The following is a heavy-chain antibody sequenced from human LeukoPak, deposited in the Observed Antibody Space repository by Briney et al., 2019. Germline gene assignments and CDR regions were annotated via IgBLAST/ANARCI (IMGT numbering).Heavy chain of an antibody. Sequence: SVKVSCKASGGTFSSYGFGWVRQAPGQGLEWMGRIIPILGTANYAQKFQGRVTITADTSTSTVYMELGSLSSEDTAVYYCATEGKMVRGVYTDYWGQGTLVTVSS. J-gene: IGHJ4*02. CDR3: ATEGKMVRGVYTDY. CDR2: IIPILGTA. CDR1: GGTFSSYG. D-gene: IGHD3-10*01. V-gene: IGHV1-69*10.